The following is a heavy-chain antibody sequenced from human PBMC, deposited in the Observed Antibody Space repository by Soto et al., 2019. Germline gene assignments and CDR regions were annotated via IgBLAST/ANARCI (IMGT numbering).Heavy chain of an antibody. J-gene: IGHJ3*01. CDR3: VSRWG. CDR1: EFTVSNNY. D-gene: IGHD1-26*01. V-gene: IGHV3-66*01. Sequence: EVQLVESGGGLVQPGGSLRLSCAASEFTVSNNYMSWVRQAPGKGLEWVSLIYSDGSTDYADSVKGRFTISRDNSKNTLYLQMTSLRVEDTAMYYWVSRWGWGQGTLVTVSS. CDR2: IYSDGST.